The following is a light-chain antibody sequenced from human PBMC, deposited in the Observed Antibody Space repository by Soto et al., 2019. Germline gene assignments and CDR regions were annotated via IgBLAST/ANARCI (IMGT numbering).Light chain of an antibody. CDR1: QSISNW. Sequence: DIPMTQSPSTLSASVGDRVTITCRASQSISNWLAWYQQKPGKAPKVLIYDATRLESGVSSRFSGSGSGTEFTLTISSLQPDDFATYYCQQYSTYSTFGQGTKLEIK. V-gene: IGKV1-5*01. CDR2: DAT. CDR3: QQYSTYST. J-gene: IGKJ2*01.